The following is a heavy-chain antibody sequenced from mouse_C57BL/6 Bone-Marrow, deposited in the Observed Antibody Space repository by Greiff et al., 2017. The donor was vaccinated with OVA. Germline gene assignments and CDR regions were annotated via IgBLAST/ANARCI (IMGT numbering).Heavy chain of an antibody. Sequence: EVQLQQSGPGLVKPGASVKISCKASGYTFTDYYMNWVKQSHGKSLEWIGALNPNNGGTSYNQKFKGKATLTVDKSSSTAYMELRSLTSEDSAVYYCARAGGYYFDYWGQGTTLTVSS. CDR2: LNPNNGGT. D-gene: IGHD3-1*01. CDR3: ARAGGYYFDY. V-gene: IGHV1-26*01. CDR1: GYTFTDYY. J-gene: IGHJ2*01.